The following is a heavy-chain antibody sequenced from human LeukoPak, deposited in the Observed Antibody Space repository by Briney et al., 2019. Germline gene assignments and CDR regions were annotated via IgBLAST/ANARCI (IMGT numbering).Heavy chain of an antibody. V-gene: IGHV3-21*01. CDR2: TSSSSSYI. CDR3: ARGPVAGSLSNDY. Sequence: GGSLRLSCAASGFTFSSYSMNWVRQAPGKGLEWVSSTSSSSSYIYYADSVKGRFTISRDNAKNSLYLQMNSLRAEDTAVYYCARGPVAGSLSNDYWGQGTLVTVSS. J-gene: IGHJ4*02. CDR1: GFTFSSYS. D-gene: IGHD6-19*01.